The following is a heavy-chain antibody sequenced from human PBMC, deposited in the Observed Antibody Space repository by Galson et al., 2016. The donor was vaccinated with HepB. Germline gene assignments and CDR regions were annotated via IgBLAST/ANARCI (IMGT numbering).Heavy chain of an antibody. CDR3: ARDAWGSFSYWFDF. CDR2: IGSSGAI. D-gene: IGHD3-16*01. J-gene: IGHJ4*02. Sequence: SLRLSCAASGFTFSSHSMNWVRQAPGKGLEWIAHIGSSGAIEYADSVKGRFIISRDNAKKSVFLQMNSLRAEDTAVYYCARDAWGSFSYWFDFWGQGTQVIVSS. CDR1: GFTFSSHS. V-gene: IGHV3-48*04.